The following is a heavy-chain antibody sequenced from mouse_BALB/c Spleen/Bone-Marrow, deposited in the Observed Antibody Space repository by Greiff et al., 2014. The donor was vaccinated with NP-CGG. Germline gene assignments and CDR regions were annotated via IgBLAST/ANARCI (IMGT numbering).Heavy chain of an antibody. CDR3: AREGLWDAY. CDR1: GYTFTSYY. D-gene: IGHD4-1*01. V-gene: IGHV1S56*01. Sequence: QVQLQQPGPELVKPGASVRISCKASGYTFTSYYIHWVKQRPGQGLEWIGWIYPGNVNTKYNEKFKGKATLTADKSSSTAYMQLSSLTSEDSAVYFCAREGLWDAYGGQGTLVTVSA. J-gene: IGHJ3*01. CDR2: IYPGNVNT.